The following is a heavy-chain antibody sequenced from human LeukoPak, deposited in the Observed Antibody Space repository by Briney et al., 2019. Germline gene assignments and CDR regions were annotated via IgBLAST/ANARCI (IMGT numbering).Heavy chain of an antibody. CDR1: GFTFRAYS. CDR2: ISSSGSYI. J-gene: IGHJ4*02. V-gene: IGHV3-21*01. Sequence: GGSLRLSCAASGFTFRAYSMNWVRQAPGKGLEWVSSISSSGSYIYYADSLKGRFTISRDNAKNSLYLQMNSLRAEDTAVYYCARDMFYFDSNGYFNYFDYWGQGALVTVSS. CDR3: ARDMFYFDSNGYFNYFDY. D-gene: IGHD3-22*01.